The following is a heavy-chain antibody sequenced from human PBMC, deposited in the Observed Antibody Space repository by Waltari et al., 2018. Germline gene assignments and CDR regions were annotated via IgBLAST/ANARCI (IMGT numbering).Heavy chain of an antibody. J-gene: IGHJ1*01. CDR3: AKVTSSGWYAEYFQH. Sequence: EVQLLESGGGLVQPGGSLRLSCASSGFTFSSYAMSWVRQAPGKGLEGVSAMRGSGGSKYYADSVKGRFTISRDNSKNTLYLQMNSLRAEDTAVYYCAKVTSSGWYAEYFQHWGQGTLVTVSS. CDR2: MRGSGGSK. D-gene: IGHD6-19*01. V-gene: IGHV3-23*01. CDR1: GFTFSSYA.